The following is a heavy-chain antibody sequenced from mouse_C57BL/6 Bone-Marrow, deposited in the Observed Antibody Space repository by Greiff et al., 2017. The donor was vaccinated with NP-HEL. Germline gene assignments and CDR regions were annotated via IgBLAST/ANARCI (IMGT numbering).Heavy chain of an antibody. CDR3: ARSQYAMDY. J-gene: IGHJ4*01. Sequence: QVQLQQTGAELVRPGTSVKLSCKASGYTFTSHWMHWVKQRPGQGLEWIGVIDPSDSYTNYNQKFKGKATLTVDTSSSTAYMQLSSLTSEDSAVYYCARSQYAMDYWGQGTSVTVSS. CDR1: GYTFTSHW. CDR2: IDPSDSYT. V-gene: IGHV1-59*01.